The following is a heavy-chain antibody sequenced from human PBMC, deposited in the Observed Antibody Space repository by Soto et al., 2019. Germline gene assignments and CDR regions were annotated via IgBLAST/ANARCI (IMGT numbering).Heavy chain of an antibody. Sequence: ASVTVSCKASGYTFTGYYMHWVRQAPGQGLEWMGGINPKSGGTNYAQKFQGRVTMTRDTSISRAYTERSRLRSDDTAMYYCARADRIGRVRRFFDPWGQGTLVTVYS. CDR2: INPKSGGT. V-gene: IGHV1-2*02. CDR3: ARADRIGRVRRFFDP. J-gene: IGHJ5*02. D-gene: IGHD1-26*01. CDR1: GYTFTGYY.